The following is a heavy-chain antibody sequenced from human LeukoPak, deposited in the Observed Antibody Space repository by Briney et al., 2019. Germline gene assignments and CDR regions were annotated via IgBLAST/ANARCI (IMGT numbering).Heavy chain of an antibody. V-gene: IGHV4-34*01. D-gene: IGHD4-23*01. CDR3: ARGLRWRGFGY. Sequence: SETLSLTCAVSGGSFSGYYWSWIRQPPGKGLEWIGEINHSGRTNYNPFLMSRVSISGDTSKNQFSLKLSSVTAADTAIYYCARGLRWRGFGYWGQGTLVSVSS. J-gene: IGHJ4*02. CDR2: INHSGRT. CDR1: GGSFSGYY.